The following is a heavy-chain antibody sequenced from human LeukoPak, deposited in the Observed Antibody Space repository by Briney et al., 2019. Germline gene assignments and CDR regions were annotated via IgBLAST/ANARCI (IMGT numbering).Heavy chain of an antibody. J-gene: IGHJ4*02. V-gene: IGHV3-11*06. D-gene: IGHD1-26*01. CDR1: GFTFTDYY. CDR3: ATDQSIAGPTTADY. CDR2: IDISGSYR. Sequence: GGSLRLSCAASGFTFTDYYMSWIRQAPGKGLEWVSYIDISGSYRNYADSVKGRFTISRDNAENSLYLQMNSRRAEDTAVYYCATDQSIAGPTTADYWGQGTLVTVSS.